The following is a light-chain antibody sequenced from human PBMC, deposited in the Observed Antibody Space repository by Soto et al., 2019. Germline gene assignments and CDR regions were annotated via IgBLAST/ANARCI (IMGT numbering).Light chain of an antibody. CDR2: DVS. CDR3: CSYAGSSTVV. CDR1: SNGVGGQNA. J-gene: IGLJ2*01. V-gene: IGLV2-23*02. Sequence: QSVLTQPSSLSGAPGQSITISCTGTSNGVGGQNAVSWYQQHPGKAPKFIIYDVSKRPSGVSSRFSGSKSGNTASLTISGLQAEDEADYYCCSYAGSSTVVFGGGTKVTVL.